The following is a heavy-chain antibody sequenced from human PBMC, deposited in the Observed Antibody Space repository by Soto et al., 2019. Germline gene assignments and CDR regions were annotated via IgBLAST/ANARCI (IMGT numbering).Heavy chain of an antibody. CDR3: AAELGFGKLSVV. V-gene: IGHV1-69*01. CDR1: GDTFKNCV. CDR2: IIPLFGTT. Sequence: QVQVVQSGVEVRRPGSSVKVSCKASGDTFKNCVISWVRQAPGQGLEWMGGIIPLFGTTDFAQRFQGRLTITTDESTTIAYMELRRLRSEDTATYYCAAELGFGKLSVVWGQGTTVIVSS. D-gene: IGHD3-10*01. J-gene: IGHJ6*02.